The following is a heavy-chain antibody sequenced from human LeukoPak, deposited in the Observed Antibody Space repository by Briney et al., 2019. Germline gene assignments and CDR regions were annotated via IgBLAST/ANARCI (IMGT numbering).Heavy chain of an antibody. CDR2: INPNSGGT. CDR3: ARGMVRGVHVPY. CDR1: GYTFTGYY. Sequence: ASVKVSCKASGYTFTGYYMHWVRQAPGQGLEWMGWINPNSGGTNCAQKFQGRVTMTRDTSISTAYMELSRLRSDDTAVYYCARGMVRGVHVPYWGQGTLVTVSS. V-gene: IGHV1-2*02. D-gene: IGHD3-10*01. J-gene: IGHJ4*02.